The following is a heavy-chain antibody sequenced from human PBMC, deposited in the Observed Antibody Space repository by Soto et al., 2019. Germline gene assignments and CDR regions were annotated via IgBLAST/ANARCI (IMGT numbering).Heavy chain of an antibody. Sequence: GESLKISCKGSGYSFTSYWIGWVRQMPGKGLESMGIIYPGDSDTTYSPTFQGQVTISADKSISTTYLQWRSLKASDNAIYYCARRDQLAAFDIWGQGTMVTVSS. V-gene: IGHV5-51*01. CDR3: ARRDQLAAFDI. D-gene: IGHD1-1*01. CDR2: IYPGDSDT. CDR1: GYSFTSYW. J-gene: IGHJ3*02.